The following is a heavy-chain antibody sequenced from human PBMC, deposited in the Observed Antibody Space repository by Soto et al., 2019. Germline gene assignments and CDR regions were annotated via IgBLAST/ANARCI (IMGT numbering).Heavy chain of an antibody. D-gene: IGHD3-10*01. V-gene: IGHV4-34*01. Sequence: SETLSLTCAVYGGSFSGYYWSCIRQPPGKGLEWIGEINHSGSTNYNPSLKSRVTISVDTSKNQFSLKLSSVTAADTAVYYCASDYSYYYYGMDVWGQGTTVTVSS. CDR2: INHSGST. CDR3: ASDYSYYYYGMDV. J-gene: IGHJ6*02. CDR1: GGSFSGYY.